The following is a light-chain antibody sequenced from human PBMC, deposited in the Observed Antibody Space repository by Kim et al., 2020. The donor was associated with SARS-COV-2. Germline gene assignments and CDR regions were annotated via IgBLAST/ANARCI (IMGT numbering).Light chain of an antibody. V-gene: IGLV1-40*01. CDR2: GNY. CDR3: LSYDISLTASV. CDR1: RSNIGSGYD. J-gene: IGLJ2*01. Sequence: QSVLTQPPSVSGAPGQRVIISCTGSRSNIGSGYDVHWYQQLPGTVPKLIIYGNYNRPSGVPDRFSGSKSGTSASLAIAGLQAEDEADYYCLSYDISLTASVFGGGTQLTGL.